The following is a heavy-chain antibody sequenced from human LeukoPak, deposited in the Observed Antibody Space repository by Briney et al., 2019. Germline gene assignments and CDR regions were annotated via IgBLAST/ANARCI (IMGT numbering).Heavy chain of an antibody. CDR2: IKQNGTEK. CDR1: GFTFSSFW. D-gene: IGHD2-8*01. J-gene: IGHJ4*02. Sequence: GGSLRLSCAASGFTFSSFWMSWVRQAPGKGLEWVANIKQNGTEKSYVDSVKGRFTISRDNAKNSLYLQMNSLRAEGTAVYYCADPGVGYWGQGTLVTVSS. V-gene: IGHV3-7*01. CDR3: ADPGVGY.